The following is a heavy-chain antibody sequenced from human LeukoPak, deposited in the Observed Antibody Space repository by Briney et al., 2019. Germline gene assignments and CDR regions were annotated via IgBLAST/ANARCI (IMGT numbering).Heavy chain of an antibody. CDR3: AKGPYGSDWYFDL. D-gene: IGHD3-10*01. V-gene: IGHV3-30*18. J-gene: IGHJ2*01. CDR2: ISYDGSNK. CDR1: GFTFSSYG. Sequence: PGRSLRLSCAASGFTFSSYGMHWVRQAPGKGLEWVAVISYDGSNKYYADSVKGRFTISRDNSKNTLYLQMNSLRAEDTAVYYCAKGPYGSDWYFDLWGRGTLSLSPQ.